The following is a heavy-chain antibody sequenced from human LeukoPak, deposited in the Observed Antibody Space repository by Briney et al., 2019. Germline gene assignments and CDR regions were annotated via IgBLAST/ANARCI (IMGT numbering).Heavy chain of an antibody. D-gene: IGHD6-19*01. CDR2: IHYDGSNK. V-gene: IGHV3-30*02. J-gene: IGHJ4*02. Sequence: PGGSLRLSCAASGFTFSSYAMHWVRQAPGKGLEWVAFIHYDGSNKFYVDSLNGRFTISRDNSKSTVFLQMNSLRPEDTAVYYCAKVHGLFSSGWPFYFDSWGQGTLVTVSS. CDR1: GFTFSSYA. CDR3: AKVHGLFSSGWPFYFDS.